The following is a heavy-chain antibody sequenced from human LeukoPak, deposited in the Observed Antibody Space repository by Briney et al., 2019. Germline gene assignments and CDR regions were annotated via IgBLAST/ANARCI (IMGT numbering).Heavy chain of an antibody. CDR1: GGSISSSSYY. CDR2: IYYSGST. J-gene: IGHJ5*02. D-gene: IGHD6-19*01. CDR3: ARDRTQWYSSNWYGPFDP. V-gene: IGHV4-39*07. Sequence: SETLSLTCTVSGGSISSSSYYWGWIRQPPGKGLEWIGSIYYSGSTYYNPSLKSRVTISVDTSKNQFSLNLSSVTAADTAVYYCARDRTQWYSSNWYGPFDPWGQGTLVTVSS.